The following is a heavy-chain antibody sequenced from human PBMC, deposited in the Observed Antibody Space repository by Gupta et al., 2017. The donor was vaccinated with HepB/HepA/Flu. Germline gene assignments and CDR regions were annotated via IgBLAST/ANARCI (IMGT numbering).Heavy chain of an antibody. Sequence: QVQLLPSGAEVKKPGASVTVSCHASGSTFASSDLNWVRQATGQGLEWRGWMNPNSGNTGYAQKFQGRVTMTRNTSISTAYMELSSLRSEDTAVYYCARGLEWELLEGDGGGPVDYWGQGTLVTVSS. D-gene: IGHD1-26*01. CDR1: GSTFASSD. CDR2: MNPNSGNT. J-gene: IGHJ4*02. V-gene: IGHV1-8*01. CDR3: ARGLEWELLEGDGGGPVDY.